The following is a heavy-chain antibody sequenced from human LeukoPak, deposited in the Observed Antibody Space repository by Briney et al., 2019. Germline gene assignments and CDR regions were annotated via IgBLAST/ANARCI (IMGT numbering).Heavy chain of an antibody. CDR1: GYTFTSYA. V-gene: IGHV1-3*02. CDR3: ARGTYDISGYYLFDY. D-gene: IGHD3-22*01. CDR2: SNARNGNT. Sequence: GASVTVSCKASGYTFTSYAMHWVRQAPGHRLGWMGWSNARNGNTKYSQEFQGRVTITRDTSASTAYMELSSLRSEDMAVYYCARGTYDISGYYLFDYWGQGTLVTVSS. J-gene: IGHJ4*02.